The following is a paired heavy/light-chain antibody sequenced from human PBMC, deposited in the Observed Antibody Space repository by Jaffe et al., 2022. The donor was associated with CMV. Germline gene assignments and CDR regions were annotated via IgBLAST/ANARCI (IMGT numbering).Heavy chain of an antibody. CDR1: GFTFSDYY. CDR3: ASKAKRGYSYGSIDY. J-gene: IGHJ4*02. Sequence: QVQLVESGGGLVKPGGSLRLSCAASGFTFSDYYMSWIRQAPGKGLEWVSYISSSGSTIYYADSVKGRFTISRDNAKNSLYLQMNSLRAEDTAVYYCASKAKRGYSYGSIDYWGQGTLVTVSS. D-gene: IGHD5-18*01. V-gene: IGHV3-11*01. CDR2: ISSSGSTI.
Light chain of an antibody. V-gene: IGKV2-28*01. CDR2: LGS. CDR1: QSLLHSNGYNY. J-gene: IGKJ2*01. Sequence: DIVMTQSPLSLPVTPGEPASISCRSSQSLLHSNGYNYLDWYLQKPGQSPQLLIYLGSNRASGVPDRFSGSGSGTDFTLKISRVEAEDVGVYYCMQALQTRYTFGQGTKLEIK. CDR3: MQALQTRYT.